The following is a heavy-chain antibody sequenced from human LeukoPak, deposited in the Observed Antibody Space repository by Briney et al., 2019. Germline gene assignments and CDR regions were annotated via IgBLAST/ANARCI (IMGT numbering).Heavy chain of an antibody. D-gene: IGHD6-19*01. CDR2: ISSSSSTI. J-gene: IGHJ1*01. V-gene: IGHV3-48*04. Sequence: GGSLRLSCAASGFTFSSYGMHWVRQAPGKGLEWVSYISSSSSTIYYADSVKGRFTISRDNAKNSLYLQMNSLRAEDTAVYYCARVTYSSGLEYFQHWGQGTLVTVSS. CDR1: GFTFSSYG. CDR3: ARVTYSSGLEYFQH.